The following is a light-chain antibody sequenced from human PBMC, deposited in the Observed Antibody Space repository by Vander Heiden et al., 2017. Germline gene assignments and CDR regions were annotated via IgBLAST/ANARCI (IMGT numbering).Light chain of an antibody. Sequence: HSVLTHPPSLSGAPAQTLPISCTGRCSNTGAGYDVHGYQQLPGTAPKLLIYGNSNRPSGVPDRYSGSKSGTSASLAITGLQAEDEADYYCQSYDSSLSGGVFGGGTKLTVL. V-gene: IGLV1-40*01. J-gene: IGLJ3*02. CDR2: GNS. CDR3: QSYDSSLSGGV. CDR1: CSNTGAGYD.